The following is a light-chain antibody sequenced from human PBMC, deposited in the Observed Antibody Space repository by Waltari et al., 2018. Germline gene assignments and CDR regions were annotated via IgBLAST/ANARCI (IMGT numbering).Light chain of an antibody. CDR3: QQYYRSRT. J-gene: IGKJ1*01. V-gene: IGKV4-1*01. Sequence: DIVMTQSPDSLAVSLGERATINCKSSQSVLYNSNDKNYLAWYQQKPGQPPKLLIYWASTRESGVPDRFSGSGSGTDFTLTISRLQAEDVAVYYCQQYYRSRTFGQGTKVEIK. CDR1: QSVLYNSNDKNY. CDR2: WAS.